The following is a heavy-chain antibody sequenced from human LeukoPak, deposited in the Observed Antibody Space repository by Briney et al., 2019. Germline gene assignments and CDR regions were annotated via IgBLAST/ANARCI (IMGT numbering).Heavy chain of an antibody. J-gene: IGHJ4*02. CDR1: GFTFSSYS. Sequence: GGSLRLSCAASGFTFSSYSMNWVRQAPGKGLEWVSSLSSSSSYIYYADSVKVRFTISRDNAKNSLYLQMNSLRAEDTAVYYCAREPYYDFWSGYYTRIPFDYWGQGTLVTVSS. CDR3: AREPYYDFWSGYYTRIPFDY. V-gene: IGHV3-21*01. D-gene: IGHD3-3*01. CDR2: LSSSSSYI.